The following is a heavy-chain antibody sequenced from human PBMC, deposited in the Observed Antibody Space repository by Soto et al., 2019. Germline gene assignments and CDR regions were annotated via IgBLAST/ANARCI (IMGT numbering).Heavy chain of an antibody. CDR3: ARGGVVVAAPPGY. CDR1: GFTFSSYS. Sequence: GGSLRLSCAASGFTFSSYSMNWVRQAPGKGLEWVSSISSSSSYIYYADSVKGRFTISRDNAKNSLYLQMNSLRAEDTAVYYCARGGVVVAAPPGYWGQGTLVTVSS. D-gene: IGHD2-15*01. CDR2: ISSSSSYI. V-gene: IGHV3-21*01. J-gene: IGHJ4*02.